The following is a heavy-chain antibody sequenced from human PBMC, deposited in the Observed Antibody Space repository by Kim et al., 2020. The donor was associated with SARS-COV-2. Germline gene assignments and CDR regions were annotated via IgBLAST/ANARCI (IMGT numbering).Heavy chain of an antibody. V-gene: IGHV3-7*01. CDR2: IKQDGNQK. CDR3: ARDGDLYSSGKDAFDI. D-gene: IGHD6-19*01. Sequence: GGSLRLSCAASGFTFSSYWITWGRQAPGKGLEWVANIKQDGNQKYYVDSVKGRFTISRDNAKNSLYLQMNSLRAEDTAVYYCARDGDLYSSGKDAFDIWGQGTMVTVSS. CDR1: GFTFSSYW. J-gene: IGHJ3*02.